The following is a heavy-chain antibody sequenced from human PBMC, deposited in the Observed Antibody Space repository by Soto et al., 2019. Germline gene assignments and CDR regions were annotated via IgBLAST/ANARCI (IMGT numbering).Heavy chain of an antibody. V-gene: IGHV3-30*18. CDR1: GFTFSSYA. CDR3: AKARHGSGTYSYFDY. D-gene: IGHD3-10*01. Sequence: QVQLVESGGGVVQPGRSLRLSCAASGFTFSSYAMHWVRQAPGNGLEWVAVIWYEGSNKNYAASVKGRFTISRDNSKNTLYLQMHSLRTEHTAVYYSAKARHGSGTYSYFDYWGQGILVTVSS. J-gene: IGHJ4*02. CDR2: IWYEGSNK.